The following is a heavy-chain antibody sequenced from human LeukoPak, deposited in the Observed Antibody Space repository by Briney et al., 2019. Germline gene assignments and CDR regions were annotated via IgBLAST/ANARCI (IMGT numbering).Heavy chain of an antibody. CDR1: GFTFSSYE. CDR2: ISSSGSTI. Sequence: PGGSLRLSCAASGFTFSSYEMNWVRQAPGKGLEWVSYISSSGSTIYYADSLKGRFTISRDNAKNSLYLQMNSLRAEDTAVYYCARVNDGGHDYWGQGTLVTVSS. D-gene: IGHD1-1*01. J-gene: IGHJ4*02. CDR3: ARVNDGGHDY. V-gene: IGHV3-48*03.